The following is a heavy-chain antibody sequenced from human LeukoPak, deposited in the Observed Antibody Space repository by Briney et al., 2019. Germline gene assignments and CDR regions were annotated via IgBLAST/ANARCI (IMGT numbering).Heavy chain of an antibody. J-gene: IGHJ6*03. CDR3: AKVCGDFSYYYYYMDV. D-gene: IGHD3-3*01. CDR1: GFTFSSYA. Sequence: GGSLRLSCAASGFTFSSYAMSWVRQAPGKGLEWVSAISGSGGSTYYADSVKGRFTISRDNSKNTLYLQMNSLRAEDTAVYYCAKVCGDFSYYYYYMDVWGKGTTVTVSS. CDR2: ISGSGGST. V-gene: IGHV3-23*01.